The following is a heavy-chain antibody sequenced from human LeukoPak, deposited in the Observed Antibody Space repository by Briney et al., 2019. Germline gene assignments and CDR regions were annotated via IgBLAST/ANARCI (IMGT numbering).Heavy chain of an antibody. Sequence: GGSLRLSCAVSGFTFSNAWMNWVRQAPGKGLEWVGRTKSKAEGETTDYAAPVKGRFTISRDDSKNTLYLQMNSLKTEDTAVYYCATVRGVLDYWGQGTLVTVSS. CDR2: TKSKAEGETT. J-gene: IGHJ4*02. CDR1: GFTFSNAW. V-gene: IGHV3-15*01. D-gene: IGHD3-10*01. CDR3: ATVRGVLDY.